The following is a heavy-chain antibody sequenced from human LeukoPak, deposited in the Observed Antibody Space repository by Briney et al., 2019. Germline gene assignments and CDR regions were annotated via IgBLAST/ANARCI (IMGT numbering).Heavy chain of an antibody. J-gene: IGHJ4*02. V-gene: IGHV3-23*01. Sequence: GGSLRLSCVASGFSFTRHSMNWVRQAPGKGLEWVSGIGPSGANTYYADSVKGRFTISRDNSKNTLYLQMNSLRAEDTAVYYCAKAIVVVITRKYYFDYWGQGTLVTVSS. CDR3: AKAIVVVITRKYYFDY. CDR1: GFSFTRHS. CDR2: IGPSGANT. D-gene: IGHD3-22*01.